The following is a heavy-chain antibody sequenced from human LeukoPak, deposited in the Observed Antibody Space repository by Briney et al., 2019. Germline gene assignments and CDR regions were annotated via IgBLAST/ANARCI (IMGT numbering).Heavy chain of an antibody. Sequence: GASVKVSCKASGYTFTSYAMHWVRQAPGQRLEWMGWINAGNGNTKYSQKFQGRVTITRDTSASTAYMELSSLRSEDTAVYYCATVHCSSTSCYNNWFDPWGQGTLVTVSS. D-gene: IGHD2-2*01. J-gene: IGHJ5*02. CDR2: INAGNGNT. CDR1: GYTFTSYA. V-gene: IGHV1-3*01. CDR3: ATVHCSSTSCYNNWFDP.